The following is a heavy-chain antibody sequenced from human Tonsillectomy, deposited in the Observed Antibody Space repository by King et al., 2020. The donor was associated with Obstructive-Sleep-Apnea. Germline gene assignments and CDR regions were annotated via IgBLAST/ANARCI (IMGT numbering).Heavy chain of an antibody. Sequence: EQLVQSGAELKKPGESLKISCKGSGYDFNSLWIGWVRQLPGKGLEWMGIIFPGDSDTRYSPSFQGQVTISADKSISTAYLQWRSLAASDTAIYYCARRGSIIETSGAYDIWGQGTLVTVSS. D-gene: IGHD1-20*01. CDR1: GYDFNSLW. J-gene: IGHJ3*02. V-gene: IGHV5-51*01. CDR3: ARRGSIIETSGAYDI. CDR2: IFPGDSDT.